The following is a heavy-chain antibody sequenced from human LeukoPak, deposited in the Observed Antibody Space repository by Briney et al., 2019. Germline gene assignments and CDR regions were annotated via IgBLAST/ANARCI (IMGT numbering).Heavy chain of an antibody. Sequence: PGGSLRLSCAASGLTFSSYAMHWVRQAPGKGLEWVAVISYDGSNKYYADSVKGRFTISRDNSKNTLYLQMNSLRAEDTAVYYCARDVGVSFVVVPAAILRPRSNWFDPWGQGTLVTVSS. V-gene: IGHV3-30*01. CDR1: GLTFSSYA. CDR2: ISYDGSNK. D-gene: IGHD2-2*01. J-gene: IGHJ5*02. CDR3: ARDVGVSFVVVPAAILRPRSNWFDP.